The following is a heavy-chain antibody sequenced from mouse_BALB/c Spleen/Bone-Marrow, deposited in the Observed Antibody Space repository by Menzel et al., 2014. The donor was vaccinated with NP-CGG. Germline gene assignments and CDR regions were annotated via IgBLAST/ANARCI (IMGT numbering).Heavy chain of an antibody. V-gene: IGHV3-8*02. D-gene: IGHD1-2*01. CDR2: ISYSGNA. CDR3: ARGSGYHFDY. Sequence: EVHLVESGPSLVKPSQTPSLTCSVTGDSITSSYWNWIRKFPGNKLEYMGYISYSGNAYYNPSLKSRISLTRDTSKNQYYLQLNSVTTEDTATYFCARGSGYHFDYWGQGTTLTVSS. CDR1: GDSITSSY. J-gene: IGHJ2*01.